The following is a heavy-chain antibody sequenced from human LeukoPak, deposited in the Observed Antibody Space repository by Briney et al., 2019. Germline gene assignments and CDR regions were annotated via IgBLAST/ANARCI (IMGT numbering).Heavy chain of an antibody. CDR1: GFAVSSNY. Sequence: QPRGSLRLSCAASGFAVSSNYMSWVRQAPGKGLEWVSLIYISEITKYTDSVKGRFTISRDNSKNTLYLQMNSLSAEDTAVYYCAGYYGGKFDYWGQGTLVTVSS. CDR2: IYISEIT. V-gene: IGHV3-66*02. D-gene: IGHD2-21*01. J-gene: IGHJ4*02. CDR3: AGYYGGKFDY.